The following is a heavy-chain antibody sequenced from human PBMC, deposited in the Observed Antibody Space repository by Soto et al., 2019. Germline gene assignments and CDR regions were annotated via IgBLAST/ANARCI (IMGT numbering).Heavy chain of an antibody. CDR2: IKQDGSEK. D-gene: IGHD3-9*01. J-gene: IGHJ4*02. Sequence: LRLSCAASGFTFSSHWMSWVRQAPGKGLEWVANIKQDGSEKYYVDSVKGRFTISRDNAKNSLYLQMNSLRAEDTAVYYCARGPLYYDILTGYYSYWGQGTLVTVSS. V-gene: IGHV3-7*01. CDR1: GFTFSSHW. CDR3: ARGPLYYDILTGYYSY.